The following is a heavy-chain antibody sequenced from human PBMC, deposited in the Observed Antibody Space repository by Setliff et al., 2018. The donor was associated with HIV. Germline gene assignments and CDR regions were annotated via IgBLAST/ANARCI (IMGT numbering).Heavy chain of an antibody. CDR1: GFNFSNAW. V-gene: IGHV3-15*07. CDR3: LGWFI. Sequence: TGGSLRLSCAASGFNFSNAWMNWVRQAPGKGLEWVSRIKRKSDGLTLDYAAPVKGRFTISRDDLKNTVYLHMNSLETEDTAVYYCLGWFIRGQGTLVTVSS. CDR2: IKRKSDGLTL. J-gene: IGHJ4*02. D-gene: IGHD6-19*01.